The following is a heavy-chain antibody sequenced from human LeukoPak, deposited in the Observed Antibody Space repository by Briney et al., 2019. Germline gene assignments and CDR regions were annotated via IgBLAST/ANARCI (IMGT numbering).Heavy chain of an antibody. CDR2: IYSGGST. Sequence: GGSLRLSCAASGFTFSSYAMSWVRQAPGKGLEWVSVIYSGGSTYYADSVKGRFTISRDNSKNTLYLQMNSLRAEDTAVYYCARVGGNRVVPAAMNYWGQGTLVTVSS. D-gene: IGHD2-2*01. CDR3: ARVGGNRVVPAAMNY. CDR1: GFTFSSYA. J-gene: IGHJ4*02. V-gene: IGHV3-66*02.